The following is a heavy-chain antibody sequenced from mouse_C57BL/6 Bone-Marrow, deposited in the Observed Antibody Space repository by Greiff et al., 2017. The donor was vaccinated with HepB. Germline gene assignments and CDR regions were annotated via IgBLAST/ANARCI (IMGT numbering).Heavy chain of an antibody. CDR3: ARDAIAYYSNLYAMDY. J-gene: IGHJ4*01. D-gene: IGHD2-5*01. Sequence: EVMLVEPGGGLVQSGRSLRLSCATSGFTFSDFYMEWVRQAPGKGLEWIAASRNKANDYTTEYSASVKGRFIVSRDTSQSILYLQMNALRAEDTAMYYCARDAIAYYSNLYAMDYWGQGTSVTVSS. CDR2: SRNKANDYTT. V-gene: IGHV7-1*01. CDR1: GFTFSDFY.